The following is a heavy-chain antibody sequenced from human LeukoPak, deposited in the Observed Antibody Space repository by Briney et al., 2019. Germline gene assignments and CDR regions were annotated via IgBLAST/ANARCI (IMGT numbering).Heavy chain of an antibody. J-gene: IGHJ4*02. CDR2: ISSSGDYI. Sequence: PGGSLRLSCVASGFTFSSYGMHWVRQAPGKGLEWVSSISSSGDYIYYADSVKGRFTISRDNAKNSLYLQMNSLRAEDTAAYYCARNLKNYYDSNGYFDYWGQGTLVTVSS. D-gene: IGHD3-22*01. CDR1: GFTFSSYG. CDR3: ARNLKNYYDSNGYFDY. V-gene: IGHV3-21*01.